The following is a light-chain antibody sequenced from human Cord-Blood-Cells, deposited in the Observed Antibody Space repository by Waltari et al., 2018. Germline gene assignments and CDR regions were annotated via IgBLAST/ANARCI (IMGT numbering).Light chain of an antibody. J-gene: IGLJ2*01. Sequence: QSALTQPRSVSGSPGQSAPISCTGTSSDVGGYNYVSWYQQHPGKAPKLMIYDVSKRPSGVPDRFSGSKSGNTASLTISGLQAEDESDYYCCSYAGSYTLVFGGGTKLTVL. CDR1: SSDVGGYNY. V-gene: IGLV2-11*01. CDR2: DVS. CDR3: CSYAGSYTLV.